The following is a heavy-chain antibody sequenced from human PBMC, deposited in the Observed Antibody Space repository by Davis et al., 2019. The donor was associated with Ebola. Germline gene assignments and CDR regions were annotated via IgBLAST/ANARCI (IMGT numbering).Heavy chain of an antibody. J-gene: IGHJ6*04. CDR1: AFTFSRYW. CDR3: ASGSSSSSENSYYYYGMDV. D-gene: IGHD6-6*01. CDR2: TNGDGSST. V-gene: IGHV3-74*01. Sequence: HTGGSLRLSCAASAFTFSRYWMHWARQAPGKALLSVSRTNGDGSSTSYADSVKGRFTISRDNAKNTLYLQMNSLRAEDTAVYYCASGSSSSSENSYYYYGMDVWGKGTTVTVSS.